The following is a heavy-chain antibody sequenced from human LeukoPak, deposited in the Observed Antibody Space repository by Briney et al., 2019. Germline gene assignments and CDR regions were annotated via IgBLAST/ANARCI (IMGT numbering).Heavy chain of an antibody. Sequence: GESLKTSCKGSGYSFTSYWIGWVRQMPGKGLEGMGIIYPGDSDTRYSPSFQGQVTISADKSISTAYLQWSSLKASDTAMYYCASVTCSSTSCYGPEYFQHWGQGTLVTVSS. CDR3: ASVTCSSTSCYGPEYFQH. V-gene: IGHV5-51*01. D-gene: IGHD2-2*01. CDR2: IYPGDSDT. J-gene: IGHJ1*01. CDR1: GYSFTSYW.